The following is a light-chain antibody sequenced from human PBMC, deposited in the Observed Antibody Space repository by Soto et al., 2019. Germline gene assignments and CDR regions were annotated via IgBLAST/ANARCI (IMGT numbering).Light chain of an antibody. CDR2: GAS. J-gene: IGKJ1*01. CDR1: QSVSSN. CDR3: QQYNNWPQT. V-gene: IGKV3-15*01. Sequence: EIVMTQSPATLSVSPGERATLSCRASQSVSSNYVAWYQQKPGQAPRLLIYGASTRATGIPARFSGSGSGTEFTLTISSLQSEDFAVYYCQQYNNWPQTFGQGTKVDIK.